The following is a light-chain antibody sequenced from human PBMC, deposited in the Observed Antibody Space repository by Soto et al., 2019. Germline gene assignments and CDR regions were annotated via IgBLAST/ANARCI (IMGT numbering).Light chain of an antibody. Sequence: DIHLTQSPSFLSASVGDSVTTTCRASQGIFSYLAWYQQKPGKAPELLIYGASTLQSGVPSRFSGRGSGKEFTLTISGLQAEDVATYFCQQLNNYPPTFGQGTRLEIK. J-gene: IGKJ5*01. CDR1: QGIFSY. V-gene: IGKV1-9*01. CDR3: QQLNNYPPT. CDR2: GAS.